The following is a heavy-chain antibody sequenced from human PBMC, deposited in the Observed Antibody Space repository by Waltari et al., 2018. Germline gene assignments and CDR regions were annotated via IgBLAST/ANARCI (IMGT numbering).Heavy chain of an antibody. CDR2: VNPNSGST. D-gene: IGHD6-19*01. J-gene: IGHJ4*02. V-gene: IGHV1-8*01. CDR1: GYTFTSYD. CDR3: ARGRSLSGWYVY. Sequence: QVQLVQAGAEVKKPGASVKVSCKASGYTFTSYDNNWVRQATGQGLEWMGWVNPNSGSTGYAQKFKGRVTMTRNTSISTAYMELSSLRAEDTAVYYCARGRSLSGWYVYWGQGTLVTVSS.